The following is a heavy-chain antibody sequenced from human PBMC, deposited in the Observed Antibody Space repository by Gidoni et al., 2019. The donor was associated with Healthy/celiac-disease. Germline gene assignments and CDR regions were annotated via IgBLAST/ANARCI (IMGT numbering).Heavy chain of an antibody. D-gene: IGHD2-2*01. CDR1: GFTFSSYA. CDR3: VSRTSYYEPPNFDY. V-gene: IGHV3-64D*06. Sequence: EVQLVESGGGLVQPGGSLRLSCSASGFTFSSYAMHWVLQDPGKRLEYVSAISSNGGSTYYADSVKGRFTISRDNSKNTLYLQMSSLRAEDTAVYYCVSRTSYYEPPNFDYWGQGTLVTVSS. J-gene: IGHJ4*02. CDR2: ISSNGGST.